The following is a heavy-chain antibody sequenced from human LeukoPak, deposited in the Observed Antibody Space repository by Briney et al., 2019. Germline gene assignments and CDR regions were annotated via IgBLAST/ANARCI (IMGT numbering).Heavy chain of an antibody. V-gene: IGHV4-30-4*08. CDR3: ARGSGFSGYDFRY. CDR2: ISYSGST. Sequence: SETLSLTCTVSGGSIGSGNYYWSWFRQPPGKGLEWIGYISYSGSTYYNPSLKSRVTISVDTSKYQFSLKLSSVTAAGTAVYYCARGSGFSGYDFRYWGQGTLVTVSS. J-gene: IGHJ4*02. CDR1: GGSIGSGNYY. D-gene: IGHD5-12*01.